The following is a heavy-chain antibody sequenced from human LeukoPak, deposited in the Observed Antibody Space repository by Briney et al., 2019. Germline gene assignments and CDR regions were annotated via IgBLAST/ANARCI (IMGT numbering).Heavy chain of an antibody. CDR3: AGKKGTMVFFEY. J-gene: IGHJ4*02. CDR1: GFTFSSYS. V-gene: IGHV3-21*01. CDR2: ISSSSSYI. Sequence: GGSLRLSCAASGFTFSSYSMNWVRQAPGKGLEWVSSISSSSSYIYYADSVKGRFTISRDNAKNSLYLQMNSLRAEDTAVYYCAGKKGTMVFFEYWGQGALVTVSS. D-gene: IGHD4/OR15-4a*01.